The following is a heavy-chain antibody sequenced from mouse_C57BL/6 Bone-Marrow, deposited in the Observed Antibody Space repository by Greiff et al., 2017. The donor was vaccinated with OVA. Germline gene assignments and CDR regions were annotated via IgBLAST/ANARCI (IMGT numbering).Heavy chain of an antibody. Sequence: VQLQQSGPELVKPGASVKISCKASGYTFTDYYMNWVKQSHGKSLEWIGDINPNNGGTSYNQKFKGKATLTVDKSSSTAYMELRSLTSEDSAVYYCAERGYFEVWGTGTTVTVSS. CDR3: AERGYFEV. CDR1: GYTFTDYY. V-gene: IGHV1-26*01. CDR2: INPNNGGT. J-gene: IGHJ1*03.